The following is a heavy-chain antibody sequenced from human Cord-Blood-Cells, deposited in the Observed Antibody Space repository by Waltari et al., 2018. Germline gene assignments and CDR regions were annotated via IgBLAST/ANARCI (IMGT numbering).Heavy chain of an antibody. CDR1: GGSFSGYY. CDR2: INHSGRT. CDR3: ARGRIAARYYYYYYMDV. Sequence: QVQLQQWGAGLLKPSETLSLTCAVHGGSFSGYYWSWIRQPPGKGLAWIGEINHSGRTNDNPSHKSRVTISVDTSKNQFSLKLSSVTAADTAVYYCARGRIAARYYYYYYMDVWGKGTTVTVSS. D-gene: IGHD6-6*01. J-gene: IGHJ6*03. V-gene: IGHV4-34*01.